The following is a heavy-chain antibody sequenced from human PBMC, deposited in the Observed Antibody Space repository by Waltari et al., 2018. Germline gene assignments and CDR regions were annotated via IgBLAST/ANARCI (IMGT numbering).Heavy chain of an antibody. CDR3: AREFPGAFYFDF. J-gene: IGHJ4*02. V-gene: IGHV1-46*01. D-gene: IGHD7-27*01. Sequence: QVQLVQSGAEVRRPGASVKVSCEASGYTFTSYHIHWVRQAPGQGPEWMGIIYASGGSTIDAQKFKDRVTMTRDTSTNTVYMELSRLRSEDTAIYYCAREFPGAFYFDFWGQGTLVTISS. CDR1: GYTFTSYH. CDR2: IYASGGST.